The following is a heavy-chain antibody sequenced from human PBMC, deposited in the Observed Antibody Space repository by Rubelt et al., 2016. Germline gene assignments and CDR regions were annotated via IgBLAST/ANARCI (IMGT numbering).Heavy chain of an antibody. CDR2: IYYSGST. CDR3: ARHVGIPHPNWFDP. V-gene: IGHV4-39*01. D-gene: IGHD6-13*01. Sequence: QLQLQESGPGLVKPSETLSLTCTVSGGSISSSSYYWGWIRQPPGKGLEWIGSIYYSGSTYYNPSLKSRVTISVDTSKNQFSLKLSSVTAADTAVYYCARHVGIPHPNWFDPWGQGTLVTVSS. J-gene: IGHJ5*02. CDR1: GGSISSSSYY.